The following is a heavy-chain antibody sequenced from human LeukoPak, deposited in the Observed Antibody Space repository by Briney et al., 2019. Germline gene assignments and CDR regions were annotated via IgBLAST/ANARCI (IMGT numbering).Heavy chain of an antibody. V-gene: IGHV3-33*01. CDR2: IWYDGSYK. J-gene: IGHJ4*02. CDR3: ARDPTAYYDSSGYYLNTIDY. Sequence: GRSLRLSCAASGFTFSSYGMHWVRQAPGQGLEWVAVIWYDGSYKYYADSVKGRFTISRDSSKNTLYLQMNSLRAEDTAVYYCARDPTAYYDSSGYYLNTIDYWGQGTLVTVSS. D-gene: IGHD3-22*01. CDR1: GFTFSSYG.